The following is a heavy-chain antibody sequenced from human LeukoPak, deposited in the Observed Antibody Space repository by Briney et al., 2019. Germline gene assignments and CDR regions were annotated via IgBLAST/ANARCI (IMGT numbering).Heavy chain of an antibody. J-gene: IGHJ3*02. CDR2: ISWNSGSI. CDR1: GFTFDDYA. CDR3: AKDLAPRVGRVVTNGAFDI. D-gene: IGHD2-21*02. V-gene: IGHV3-9*01. Sequence: GGSLRLSCAASGFTFDDYAMHWVRQAPGKGLEWVSGISWNSGSIGYADSVKGRFTISRDNAKNSLYLQMNSLRAEDTALYYCAKDLAPRVGRVVTNGAFDIWGQGTMVTVSS.